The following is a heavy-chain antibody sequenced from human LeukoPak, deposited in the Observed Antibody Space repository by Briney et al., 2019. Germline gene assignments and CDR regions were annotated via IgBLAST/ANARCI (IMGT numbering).Heavy chain of an antibody. CDR2: IYHSGST. V-gene: IGHV4-30-2*01. CDR3: ARVYREQWLDFYYFDY. Sequence: SETLSLTCTVSVGSISSGGYYWSWIRQPPGKGLEWIGYIYHSGSTYYNPSLKSRVTISVDRSKNQFSLKLSSVTAADTAVYYCARVYREQWLDFYYFDYWGQGTLVTVSS. J-gene: IGHJ4*02. CDR1: VGSISSGGYY. D-gene: IGHD6-19*01.